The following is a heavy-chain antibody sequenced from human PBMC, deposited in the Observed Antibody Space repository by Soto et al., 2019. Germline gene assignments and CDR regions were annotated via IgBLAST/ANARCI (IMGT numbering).Heavy chain of an antibody. V-gene: IGHV1-2*02. CDR2: INPNSGGT. Sequence: GXSVKVSCKASAYTFTGYYVNWVRQAPGQGLEWMGWINPNSGGTNYAQKFQGRVTMTRDTSISTAYMELSRLRSDDTAVYYCARVAPKYDFCSGYSYGMDVWGQGTTVTVSS. J-gene: IGHJ6*02. CDR3: ARVAPKYDFCSGYSYGMDV. D-gene: IGHD3-3*01. CDR1: AYTFTGYY.